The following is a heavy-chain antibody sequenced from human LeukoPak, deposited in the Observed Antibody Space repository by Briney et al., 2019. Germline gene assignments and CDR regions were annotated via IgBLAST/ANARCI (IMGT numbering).Heavy chain of an antibody. CDR1: GGSISSYY. J-gene: IGHJ6*02. D-gene: IGHD3-10*01. CDR3: ARGFRGSGRPTYYYYGMDV. V-gene: IGHV4-59*12. Sequence: SETLSLTCTVSGGSISSYYWSWIRQPPGKGLEWIGYIYHSGSTYYNPSLKSRVTISVDRSKNQFSLKLSSVTAADTAVYYCARGFRGSGRPTYYYYGMDVWGQGTTVTVSS. CDR2: IYHSGST.